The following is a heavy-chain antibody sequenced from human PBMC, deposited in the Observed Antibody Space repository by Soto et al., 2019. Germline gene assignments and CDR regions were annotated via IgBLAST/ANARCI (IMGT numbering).Heavy chain of an antibody. Sequence: GGSLRLSCEASAFMFSDYWMTWVRQAPGKGLEWVANIKQDGSEKFSVDSVEGRFTISRDNAKKSLYLQMSSLRAEDTAVYYCARGEGAGLFGMDVWGQGTTVTVSS. CDR3: ARGEGAGLFGMDV. J-gene: IGHJ6*02. V-gene: IGHV3-7*03. D-gene: IGHD1-26*01. CDR1: AFMFSDYW. CDR2: IKQDGSEK.